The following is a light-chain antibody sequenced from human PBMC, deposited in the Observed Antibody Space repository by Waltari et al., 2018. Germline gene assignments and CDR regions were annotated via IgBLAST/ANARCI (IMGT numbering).Light chain of an antibody. CDR1: QSVSRS. J-gene: IGKJ4*01. CDR3: QQYDISPLT. CDR2: GTS. V-gene: IGKV3-20*01. Sequence: EIVLAQSPGTLSLSPGERATLSCRASQSVSRSLAWYQQKPGQAPRLLIYGTSIRATGIPDRFSGSGSETDFSLTISRLESEDFAVYYCQQYDISPLTFGGGTKVEIK.